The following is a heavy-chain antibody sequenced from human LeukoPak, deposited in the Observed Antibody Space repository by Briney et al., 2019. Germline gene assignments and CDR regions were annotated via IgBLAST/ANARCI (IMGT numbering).Heavy chain of an antibody. J-gene: IGHJ4*02. CDR3: ARERWGSGSYPNYFDD. CDR1: RFTFSSYW. Sequence: GGSLRLSCAASRFTFSSYWMSWVRQAPGKRLEWVANIKQDGSEKYYVDSVKGRFTISRDNARNSLYLQMNSLRAEDTAVYYCARERWGSGSYPNYFDDWGQGTLVTVSS. V-gene: IGHV3-7*01. CDR2: IKQDGSEK. D-gene: IGHD3-10*01.